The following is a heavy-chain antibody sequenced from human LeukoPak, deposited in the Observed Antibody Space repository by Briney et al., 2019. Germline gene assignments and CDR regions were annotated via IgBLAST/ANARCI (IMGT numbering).Heavy chain of an antibody. D-gene: IGHD6-13*01. CDR1: GYTFTSYG. CDR3: ARGYSSSWYSDY. V-gene: IGHV1-69*13. CDR2: IIPIFGTA. J-gene: IGHJ4*02. Sequence: SVKVSCKASGYTFTSYGISWVRQAPGQGLEWMGGIIPIFGTANYAQKFQGRVTITADESASTAYMELSSLRSEDTAVYYCARGYSSSWYSDYWGQGTLVTVSS.